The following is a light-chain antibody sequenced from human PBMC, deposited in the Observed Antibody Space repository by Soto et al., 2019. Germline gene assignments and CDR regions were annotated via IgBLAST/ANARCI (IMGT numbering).Light chain of an antibody. Sequence: EIGLTQSAGTLSLSPGERATLSCRASQSVSNSYLAWYQQKPGKAPRLLIDDASSRATGIPDRFSGSGSGKDFTLNISRLEPEDFAVYYCQQYGRSPGLFTFGPGTKVDIK. CDR1: QSVSNSY. J-gene: IGKJ3*01. V-gene: IGKV3-20*01. CDR2: DAS. CDR3: QQYGRSPGLFT.